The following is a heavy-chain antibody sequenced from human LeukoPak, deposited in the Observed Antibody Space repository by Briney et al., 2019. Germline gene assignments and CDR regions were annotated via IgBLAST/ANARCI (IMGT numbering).Heavy chain of an antibody. V-gene: IGHV3-21*01. J-gene: IGHJ4*02. Sequence: PGGSLRLSCAASGFTFSSYSMNWVRQAPGKGLEWVSSISSSSSYIYYADSVKGRFTISRDNAKNSLYLQMNSPRAEDTAVYYCASWIAVAGKGDYWGQGTLVTVSS. CDR1: GFTFSSYS. CDR2: ISSSSSYI. D-gene: IGHD6-19*01. CDR3: ASWIAVAGKGDY.